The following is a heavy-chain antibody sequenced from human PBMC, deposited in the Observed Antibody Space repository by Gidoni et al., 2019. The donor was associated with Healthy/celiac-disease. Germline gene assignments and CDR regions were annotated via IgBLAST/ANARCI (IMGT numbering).Heavy chain of an antibody. J-gene: IGHJ4*02. D-gene: IGHD3-3*01. V-gene: IGHV3-30*02. Sequence: QVQLVESGGGVVQPGGSLRLSCAASGFTFSSYGMHWVRQAPGKGLEWVAFIRYDGSNEYYADSVKGRFTISRDNSKNTLYLQMNSLRAEDTAVYYCAKDRYDDQYYFDYWGQGTLVTVSS. CDR2: IRYDGSNE. CDR1: GFTFSSYG. CDR3: AKDRYDDQYYFDY.